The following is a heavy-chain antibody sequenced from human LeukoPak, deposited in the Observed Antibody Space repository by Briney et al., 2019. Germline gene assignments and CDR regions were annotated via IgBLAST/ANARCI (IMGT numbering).Heavy chain of an antibody. CDR2: ISSSSSTI. V-gene: IGHV3-48*03. D-gene: IGHD4-17*01. CDR1: GFTFSSYE. Sequence: PGGSLRLSCAASGFTFSSYEMNWVREAPGKGLEWVSYISSSSSTIYYADSVKGRFTISRDNAKNSLYLQMNSLRAEDTAVYYCARIHHDYGDYGFDCWGQGTLVTVSS. J-gene: IGHJ4*02. CDR3: ARIHHDYGDYGFDC.